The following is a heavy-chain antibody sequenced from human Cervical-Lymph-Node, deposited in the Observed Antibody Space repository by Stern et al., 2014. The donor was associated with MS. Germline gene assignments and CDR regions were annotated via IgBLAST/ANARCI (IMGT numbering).Heavy chain of an antibody. CDR1: GYTVTGYY. CDR3: ARDLGLTPGSRIPPRPRQPRDGFDF. J-gene: IGHJ4*02. Sequence: QVQLQQSGAEVKKPGASVKVSCKASGYTVTGYYLHWVRQAPGQGLEWVGRINPNSGDANYAQKFQDRVTLTRDTSISTAYMELSSLRSDDTAVYYCARDLGLTPGSRIPPRPRQPRDGFDFWGQGTLVTVSS. D-gene: IGHD6-6*01. CDR2: INPNSGDA. V-gene: IGHV1-2*06.